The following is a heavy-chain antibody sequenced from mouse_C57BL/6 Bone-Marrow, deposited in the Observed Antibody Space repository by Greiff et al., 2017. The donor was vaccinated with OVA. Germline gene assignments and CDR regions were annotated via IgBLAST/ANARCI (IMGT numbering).Heavy chain of an antibody. CDR3: ARATVVFDY. Sequence: DVMLVESGGGLVQPGGSLSLSCAASGFTFTDYYMSWVRQPPGKALEWLGFIRNKANGYTTEYSASVKGRFTISRDNSQSILYLQMNALRAEDSATYYCARATVVFDYWGQGTTLTVSS. J-gene: IGHJ2*01. V-gene: IGHV7-3*01. CDR1: GFTFTDYY. CDR2: IRNKANGYTT. D-gene: IGHD1-1*01.